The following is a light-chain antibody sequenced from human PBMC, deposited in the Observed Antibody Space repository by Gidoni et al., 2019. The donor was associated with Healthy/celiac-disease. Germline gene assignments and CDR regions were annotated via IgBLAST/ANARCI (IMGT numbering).Light chain of an antibody. CDR1: QSISSY. CDR3: QQSYSTPLLT. J-gene: IGKJ4*01. Sequence: DIQMTQSPSSLSASVGDRVTITCRASQSISSYLNWYQQKPGKAPKLLIYAASSLQSGVPSRFSGSGSCTDFTLTISSLQPEDFATYYFQQSYSTPLLTFGGGTKVEIK. V-gene: IGKV1-39*01. CDR2: AAS.